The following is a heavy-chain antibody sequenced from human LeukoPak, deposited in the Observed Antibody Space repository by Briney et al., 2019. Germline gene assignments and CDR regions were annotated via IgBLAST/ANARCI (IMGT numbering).Heavy chain of an antibody. J-gene: IGHJ5*02. CDR3: ARNWSGRFDP. Sequence: ASVKVSCKASGGTFSSYAISWVRQAPGQGLEWMGGIIPIFGTANYAQKFQGRVTITADESTSTAYMELSSLRSEGTAVYYCARNWSGRFDPWGQGTLVTVSS. CDR2: IIPIFGTA. D-gene: IGHD3-3*01. CDR1: GGTFSSYA. V-gene: IGHV1-69*13.